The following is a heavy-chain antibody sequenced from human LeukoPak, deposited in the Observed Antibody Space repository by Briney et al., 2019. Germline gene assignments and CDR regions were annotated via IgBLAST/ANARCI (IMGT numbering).Heavy chain of an antibody. CDR3: AKRSGVYSDNSGVFDY. CDR1: GFTFSSFA. CDR2: ISGSGISR. V-gene: IGHV3-23*01. D-gene: IGHD4-11*01. J-gene: IGHJ4*02. Sequence: GGSLRLSCAAPGFTFSSFAMNWVRQAPGKGLEWVSGISGSGISRGYADSVKGRFTISRDNSKNTVLLQMDSLRAEDTAIYYCAKRSGVYSDNSGVFDYWGQGSLVTVSS.